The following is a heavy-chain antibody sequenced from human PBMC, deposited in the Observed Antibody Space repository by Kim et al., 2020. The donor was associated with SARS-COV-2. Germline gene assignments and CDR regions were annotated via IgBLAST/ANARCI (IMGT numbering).Heavy chain of an antibody. D-gene: IGHD4-17*01. J-gene: IGHJ4*02. CDR2: IYYSGST. Sequence: SETLSLTCTVSGGSISSSSYYWGWIRQPPGKGLEWIGSIYYSGSTYYNPSLKSRVTISVDTSKNQFSLKLSSVTAADTAVYYCARPTYYGDYEDYWGQGTLVTVSS. CDR1: GGSISSSSYY. CDR3: ARPTYYGDYEDY. V-gene: IGHV4-39*01.